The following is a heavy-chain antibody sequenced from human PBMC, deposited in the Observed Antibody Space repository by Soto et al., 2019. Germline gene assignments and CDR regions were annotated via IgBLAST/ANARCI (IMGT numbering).Heavy chain of an antibody. CDR1: GFSLSTGGVG. J-gene: IGHJ6*02. D-gene: IGHD3-10*01. V-gene: IGHV2-5*02. Sequence: ITLKESGPTLVKPTQTLTLTCTFSGFSLSTGGVGVGWLRQPRREAMEWLALIYWDDDERYRPSLRSRLNITKDTINNQVVLTMTNMDPEDTATYYCVRNWRYYGVDYYYGMDAWGQGTTVTVSS. CDR2: IYWDDDE. CDR3: VRNWRYYGVDYYYGMDA.